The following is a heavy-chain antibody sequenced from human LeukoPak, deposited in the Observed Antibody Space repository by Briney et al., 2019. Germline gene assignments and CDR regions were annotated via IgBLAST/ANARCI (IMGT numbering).Heavy chain of an antibody. Sequence: NTSETLSLTCSVSGYSISSAYYWGWIRQPPGKGLEWIGTMYHSGSTNYNPSLKSRVTISVDTSKNQFSLKLSSVTAADTAVYYCARGASGSYYTLFDYWGQGTLVTVSS. V-gene: IGHV4-38-2*02. CDR2: MYHSGST. J-gene: IGHJ4*02. CDR3: ARGASGSYYTLFDY. D-gene: IGHD1-26*01. CDR1: GYSISSAYY.